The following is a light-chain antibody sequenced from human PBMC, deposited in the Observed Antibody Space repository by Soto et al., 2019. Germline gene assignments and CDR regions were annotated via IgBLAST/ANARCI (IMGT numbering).Light chain of an antibody. CDR2: GAF. CDR1: QSVSSN. Sequence: EILMTQSPVTLSVCPGERATLSCRASQSVSSNLAWYQQKPGQAPSLLIYGAFTRATGIPARFSGTGSGTEFTLTISSLQSEDFALYYCQQYNDWPLTFGQGAKVDIK. CDR3: QQYNDWPLT. J-gene: IGKJ1*01. V-gene: IGKV3-15*01.